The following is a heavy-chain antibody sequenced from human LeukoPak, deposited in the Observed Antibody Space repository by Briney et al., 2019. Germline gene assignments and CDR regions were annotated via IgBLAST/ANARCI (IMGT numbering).Heavy chain of an antibody. CDR2: IYHSGIT. J-gene: IGHJ5*01. CDR3: ARSVPSLDYLFDS. CDR1: GGSITSYY. D-gene: IGHD4-11*01. V-gene: IGHV4-59*08. Sequence: PSETLSLTCTVSGGSITSYYWSWIRQPPGKGLEWIGYIYHSGITNYNPSLKSRVTVSVDTSKNQFSLRLTSVTAADTAVYYCARSVPSLDYLFDSWGHGTLVTVSS.